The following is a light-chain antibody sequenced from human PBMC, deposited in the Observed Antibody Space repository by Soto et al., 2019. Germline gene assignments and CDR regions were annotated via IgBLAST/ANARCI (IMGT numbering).Light chain of an antibody. J-gene: IGLJ1*01. Sequence: SVLTQPPSASGTPGQRVTISCSGSRYNIGSNTVNWYQQLPGTAPKLLIYSNNPRPSGVPARFSGSKSGTSASLAISGLQSEDEAAYYCAAWDDSLNGPVFGTGTKVTVL. CDR2: SNN. V-gene: IGLV1-44*01. CDR3: AAWDDSLNGPV. CDR1: RYNIGSNT.